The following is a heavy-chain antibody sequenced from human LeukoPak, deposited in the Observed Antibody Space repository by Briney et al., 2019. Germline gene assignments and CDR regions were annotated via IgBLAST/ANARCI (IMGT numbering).Heavy chain of an antibody. CDR2: VYHSGST. Sequence: SQTLSLTCTVSGGSISSGGYYWSWIRQPPGKGLEWIGYVYHSGSTYYNPSLKSRVTISVDRSKNQFSLKLSSVTAADTAVYYCARLRGTMVPDVWGKGTTVTVSS. D-gene: IGHD3-10*01. J-gene: IGHJ6*04. CDR1: GGSISSGGYY. CDR3: ARLRGTMVPDV. V-gene: IGHV4-30-2*01.